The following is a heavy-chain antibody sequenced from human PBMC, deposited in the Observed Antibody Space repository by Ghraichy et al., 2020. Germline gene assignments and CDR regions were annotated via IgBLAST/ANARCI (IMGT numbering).Heavy chain of an antibody. Sequence: GGSLRLSCAASGFTFRSYGMHWVRQAPGKGLEWVALIWYDGSNSYYADSVKGRFIISRDNSKNMVYLLMNSLRADDTAVYYCARHRGGSYSLDRWGQGALVTVSS. CDR3: ARHRGGSYSLDR. J-gene: IGHJ5*02. CDR2: IWYDGSNS. V-gene: IGHV3-33*01. D-gene: IGHD1-26*01. CDR1: GFTFRSYG.